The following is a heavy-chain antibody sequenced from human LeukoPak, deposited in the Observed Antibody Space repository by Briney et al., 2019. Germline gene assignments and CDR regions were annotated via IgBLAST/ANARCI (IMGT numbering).Heavy chain of an antibody. J-gene: IGHJ3*02. CDR2: INPSGGST. CDR3: ARQKNYDSSGYYYGVGAFDI. Sequence: ASVKVSCKASGYTFTSCYMHWVRQAPGQGLEWMGIINPSGGSTSYAQKFQGRVTMTRDTSTSTVYMELSSLRSEDTAVYYCARQKNYDSSGYYYGVGAFDIWGQGTMVTVSS. D-gene: IGHD3-22*01. V-gene: IGHV1-46*01. CDR1: GYTFTSCY.